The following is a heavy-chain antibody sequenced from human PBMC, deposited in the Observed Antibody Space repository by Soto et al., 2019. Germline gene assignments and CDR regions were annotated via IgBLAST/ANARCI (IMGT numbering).Heavy chain of an antibody. CDR3: ARDPAWFTHYYYYYMDV. D-gene: IGHD3-10*01. V-gene: IGHV3-11*01. CDR1: GFTFSDYY. J-gene: IGHJ6*03. Sequence: GGSLRLSCAASGFTFSDYYMSWIRQAPGKGLEWVSYISSSGSTIYYADSVKGRFTISRDNAKNSLYLQMNSLRAEDTAVYYCARDPAWFTHYYYYYMDVWGKGTTVTVSS. CDR2: ISSSGSTI.